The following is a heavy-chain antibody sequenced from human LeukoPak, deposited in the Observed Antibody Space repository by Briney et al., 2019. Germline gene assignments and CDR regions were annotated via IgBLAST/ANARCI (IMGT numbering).Heavy chain of an antibody. V-gene: IGHV1-69*04. D-gene: IGHD6-19*01. CDR3: ARGTGGYSSGWYSDY. Sequence: SVKVSCKASGGTFSSYAISWVRQAPGQGLEWMGRIIPILGTANYAQKFQGRVTITADKSTSTAYMELSSLRSEDTAVYYCARGTGGYSSGWYSDYWGQGTLVTVSS. J-gene: IGHJ4*02. CDR2: IIPILGTA. CDR1: GGTFSSYA.